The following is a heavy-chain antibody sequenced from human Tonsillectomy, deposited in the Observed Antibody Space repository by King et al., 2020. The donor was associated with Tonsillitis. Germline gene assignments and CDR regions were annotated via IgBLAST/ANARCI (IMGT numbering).Heavy chain of an antibody. Sequence: VQLVESGGGVVQPGRSLRLSCAASGFTFSSYAMHWVRQAPGKGLEWVAVISYDGSNKYYADSVKGRFTISRDNSKNTLYRQMNSLRAEDTAVYYCARDTDQIDYYFDYWGQGTLVTVSS. D-gene: IGHD2/OR15-2a*01. CDR3: ARDTDQIDYYFDY. CDR1: GFTFSSYA. V-gene: IGHV3-30*04. J-gene: IGHJ4*02. CDR2: ISYDGSNK.